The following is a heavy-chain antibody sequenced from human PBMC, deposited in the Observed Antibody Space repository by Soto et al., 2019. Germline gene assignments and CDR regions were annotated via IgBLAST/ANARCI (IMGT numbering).Heavy chain of an antibody. CDR2: FDPEDGET. J-gene: IGHJ4*02. CDR3: ATRGTRWLQSPFDY. Sequence: QVQVVQSGAEVKKPGASVKVSCKVSGYTLTDLAMHWVRQAPGKGLEGVGGFDPEDGETFYAQQFQGRVTMTEDTTTDTAYMELSSLRSEDTAVYYCATRGTRWLQSPFDYWGQGTLVTVSS. D-gene: IGHD1-1*01. CDR1: GYTLTDLA. V-gene: IGHV1-24*01.